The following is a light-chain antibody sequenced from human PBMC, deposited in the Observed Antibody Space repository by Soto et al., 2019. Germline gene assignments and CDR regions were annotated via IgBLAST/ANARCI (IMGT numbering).Light chain of an antibody. Sequence: EIVMTQSPATLSVSPGERATLSCRASQSVSSNLAWYQQKPGQAPRLLIYGASTSATGIPARFSGSGSGTEFTLTISSLQSEDFAVYYCQQYNNWPPVFGGGTKVDIK. CDR3: QQYNNWPPV. J-gene: IGKJ4*01. CDR1: QSVSSN. V-gene: IGKV3-15*01. CDR2: GAS.